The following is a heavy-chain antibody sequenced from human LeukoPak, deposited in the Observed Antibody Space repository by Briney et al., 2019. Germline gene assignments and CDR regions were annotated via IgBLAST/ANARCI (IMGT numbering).Heavy chain of an antibody. J-gene: IGHJ4*02. CDR3: ARAFSRSYFDY. Sequence: SETLSLTCTVSGGSISNYSWSWIRQPPGKGLEWIGYISYSGGTNYNPSLKSRVTISVDTSKNQFSLKLRSVTATDTAVYYCARAFSRSYFDYWGQGTLVTISS. V-gene: IGHV4-59*01. D-gene: IGHD2-2*01. CDR2: ISYSGGT. CDR1: GGSISNYS.